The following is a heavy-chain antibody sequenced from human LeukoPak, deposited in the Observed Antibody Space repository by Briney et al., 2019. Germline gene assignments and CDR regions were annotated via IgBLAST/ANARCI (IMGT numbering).Heavy chain of an antibody. Sequence: GGSLRLSCAASGFTFSSYAMSWVRQAPGKGLEWVSAISGSGGSTYYADSVKGRFTISRDNAKNSLYLQMNSLRAEDTAVYYCARAGAVSYYGSGSPHFDYWGQGTLVTVSS. V-gene: IGHV3-23*01. J-gene: IGHJ4*02. D-gene: IGHD3-10*01. CDR3: ARAGAVSYYGSGSPHFDY. CDR2: ISGSGGST. CDR1: GFTFSSYA.